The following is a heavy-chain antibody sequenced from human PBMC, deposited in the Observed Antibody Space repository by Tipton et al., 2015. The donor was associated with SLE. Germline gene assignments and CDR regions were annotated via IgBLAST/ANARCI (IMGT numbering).Heavy chain of an antibody. V-gene: IGHV4-59*08. CDR3: ASGFDI. CDR1: GGSISSRY. Sequence: TLSLTCTVSGGSISSRYWSWIRQPPGKGLEWIGYIYYSGSTNYNPSLKSRVTISVDTSKNQFSLKLSSVTAADTAVYYCASGFDIWGQGTMVTVSS. CDR2: IYYSGST. J-gene: IGHJ3*02.